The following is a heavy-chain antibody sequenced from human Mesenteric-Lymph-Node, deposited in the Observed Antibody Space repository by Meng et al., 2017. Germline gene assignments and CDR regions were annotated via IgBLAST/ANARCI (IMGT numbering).Heavy chain of an antibody. CDR1: GYTLTELS. V-gene: IGHV1-24*01. CDR3: AREKIAAAGTYWYFDL. CDR2: FDPEDGET. D-gene: IGHD6-13*01. Sequence: ASVKVSCKVSGYTLTELSMHWVRQAPGKGLEWMGGFDPEDGETIYAQKFQGRVTMTEDTSTDTAYMELSSLRSEDTAVYYCAREKIAAAGTYWYFDLWGRGTLVTVSS. J-gene: IGHJ2*01.